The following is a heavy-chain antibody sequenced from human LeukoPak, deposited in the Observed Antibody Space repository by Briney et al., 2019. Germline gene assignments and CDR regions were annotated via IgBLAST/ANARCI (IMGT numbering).Heavy chain of an antibody. D-gene: IGHD4-11*01. Sequence: SETLSLTCAVSGGSISSGGYSWSWIRQPPGKGLEWIGYIYYSGTTNYNPSLKSRVTISVDTSKNQFSLKLSSVTAADTAVYYCARDRVRGNSNPFFDYWGQGTLVTVSS. J-gene: IGHJ4*02. CDR1: GGSISSGGYS. V-gene: IGHV4-61*08. CDR3: ARDRVRGNSNPFFDY. CDR2: IYYSGTT.